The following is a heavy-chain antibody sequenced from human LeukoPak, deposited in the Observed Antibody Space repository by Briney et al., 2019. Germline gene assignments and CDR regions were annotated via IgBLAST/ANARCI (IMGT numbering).Heavy chain of an antibody. V-gene: IGHV3-9*01. CDR1: GFTFDDYA. J-gene: IGHJ4*02. CDR3: AKETYYYDSGAYYLDF. D-gene: IGHD3-22*01. CDR2: ISWSSGSI. Sequence: GGSLRLSCAASGFTFDDYAMNWVRQAPGKGLEWVSSISWSSGSIGYADSVKGRFTVSRDNAKNSLYLQMNSLRPEDTALYYCAKETYYYDSGAYYLDFWGQETLVTVSS.